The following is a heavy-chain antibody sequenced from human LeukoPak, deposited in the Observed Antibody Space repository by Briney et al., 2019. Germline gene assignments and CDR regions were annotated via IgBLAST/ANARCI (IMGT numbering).Heavy chain of an antibody. V-gene: IGHV1-18*01. J-gene: IGHJ4*02. Sequence: GASVKFSCTASGYTFTNYGISWVRRAPGQGLEWMGWISAYNGDTNYAQKLQGRVTMTTDTSTSTAYMELRSLRSDDTAVYYCARARGAGTGVFDYWGQGTLVTVSS. D-gene: IGHD6-13*01. CDR1: GYTFTNYG. CDR3: ARARGAGTGVFDY. CDR2: ISAYNGDT.